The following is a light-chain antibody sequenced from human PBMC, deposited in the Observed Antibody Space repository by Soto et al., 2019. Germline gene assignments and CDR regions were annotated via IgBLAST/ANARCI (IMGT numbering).Light chain of an antibody. CDR3: QKYDNAPLT. V-gene: IGKV4-1*01. J-gene: IGKJ4*01. Sequence: DFVMTQSPDSLAVSLGERATINCKSSQSVLYSTNNKNYLAWYQQKPGQPPKLLIYWASTRESGVPDRFSGSGSGTDFTLTISSLQPEDVATYYCQKYDNAPLTFGGGTKVEIK. CDR2: WAS. CDR1: QSVLYSTNNKNY.